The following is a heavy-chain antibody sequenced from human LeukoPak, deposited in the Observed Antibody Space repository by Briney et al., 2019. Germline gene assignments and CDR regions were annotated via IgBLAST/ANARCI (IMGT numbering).Heavy chain of an antibody. J-gene: IGHJ4*02. D-gene: IGHD4-11*01. Sequence: GGSLRLSCAASGFTFNSYTMNWVRQAPGKGLERVSYISSSSSTIYYADSVKGRFTISRDNAKNSLYLQMNSLRAEDTAVYYCARGNGVVTTHFDYWGQGTLVTVSS. CDR2: ISSSSSTI. CDR1: GFTFNSYT. CDR3: ARGNGVVTTHFDY. V-gene: IGHV3-48*04.